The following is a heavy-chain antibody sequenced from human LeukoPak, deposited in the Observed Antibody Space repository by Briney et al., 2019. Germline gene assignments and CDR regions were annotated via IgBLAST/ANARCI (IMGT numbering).Heavy chain of an antibody. CDR3: ARVQWLGYYYMDV. D-gene: IGHD6-19*01. CDR2: IKQDGSEK. CDR1: GFTFSSYW. Sequence: PGGSLRLSCAASGFTFSSYWMSWVRQAPGKGLEWVANIKQDGSEKYYVDSVKGRFTISRDNAKNSLYLQMNSLRAEDTAVYYCARVQWLGYYYMDVWGKGTMVTVSS. J-gene: IGHJ6*03. V-gene: IGHV3-7*01.